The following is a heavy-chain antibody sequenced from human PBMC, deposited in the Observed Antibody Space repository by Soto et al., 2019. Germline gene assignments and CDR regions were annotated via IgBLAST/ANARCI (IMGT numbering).Heavy chain of an antibody. J-gene: IGHJ5*02. D-gene: IGHD3-22*01. CDR3: ARYRGASTYSDRSGYKNWFDT. CDR2: ISAYNGNT. Sequence: ASVKVSCKASGYTFTSYGISWVRQAPGQGLEWMGWISAYNGNTNYAQKLQGRVTMTTDTSTSTAYMELRSLRSDDTAVYYCARYRGASTYSDRSGYKNWFDTWGQGTLVTVSS. CDR1: GYTFTSYG. V-gene: IGHV1-18*04.